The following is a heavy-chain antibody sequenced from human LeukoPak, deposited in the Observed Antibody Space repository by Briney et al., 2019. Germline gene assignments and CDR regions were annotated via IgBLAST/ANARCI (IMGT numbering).Heavy chain of an antibody. CDR1: GGSISSGGYS. J-gene: IGHJ4*02. D-gene: IGHD3-3*01. CDR2: IYHSGST. Sequence: SETLSLTCAVSGGSISSGGYSWSWIRQPPGKGLEWIGYIYHSGSTYYNPSLKSRVTISVDRSKNQFSLKLSSVTAADTAVYYCGRITIFGAIRYWGQGTLVTVSS. V-gene: IGHV4-30-2*01. CDR3: GRITIFGAIRY.